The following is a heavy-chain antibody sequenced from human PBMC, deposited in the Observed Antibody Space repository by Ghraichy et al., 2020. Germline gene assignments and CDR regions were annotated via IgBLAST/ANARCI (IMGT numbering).Heavy chain of an antibody. Sequence: SETLSLTCTVSGGSISSYYWSWIRQPPGKGLEWIGYIYYSGSTNYNPSLKSRVTISVDTSKNQFSLKLSSVTAADTAVYYCARGTSDYVWGSYYDYWGQGTLVTVSS. V-gene: IGHV4-59*01. D-gene: IGHD3-16*01. CDR2: IYYSGST. CDR1: GGSISSYY. J-gene: IGHJ4*02. CDR3: ARGTSDYVWGSYYDY.